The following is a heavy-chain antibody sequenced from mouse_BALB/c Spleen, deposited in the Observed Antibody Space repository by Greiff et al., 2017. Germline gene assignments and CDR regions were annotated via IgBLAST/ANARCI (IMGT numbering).Heavy chain of an antibody. J-gene: IGHJ3*01. Sequence: DVQLVESGGGLVKPGGSLKLSCAASGFTFSSYAMSWVRQTPEKRLEWVASISSGGSTYYPDSVKGRFTISRDNARNILYLQMSSLRSEDTAMYYCAREADYDGSPLAYWGQGTLVTVSA. CDR1: GFTFSSYA. CDR3: AREADYDGSPLAY. V-gene: IGHV5-6-5*01. D-gene: IGHD1-1*01. CDR2: ISSGGST.